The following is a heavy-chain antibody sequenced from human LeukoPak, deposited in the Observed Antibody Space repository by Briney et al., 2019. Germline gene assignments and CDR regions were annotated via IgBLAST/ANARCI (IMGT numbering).Heavy chain of an antibody. CDR3: ARGGYCSSTSCYLDFDY. J-gene: IGHJ4*02. D-gene: IGHD2-2*01. V-gene: IGHV1-69*01. CDR1: GGTFSSYA. CDR2: IIPIFD. Sequence: ASVKVSCKASGGTFSSYAISWVRQAPGQGLEWMGGIIPIFDHRSSRAEYESTSTAYMELSSLRSEDTAVYYCARGGYCSSTSCYLDFDYWGQGTLVTVSS.